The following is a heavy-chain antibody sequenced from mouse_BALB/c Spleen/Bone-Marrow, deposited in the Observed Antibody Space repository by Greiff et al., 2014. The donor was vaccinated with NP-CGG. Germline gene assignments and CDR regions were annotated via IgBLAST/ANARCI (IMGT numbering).Heavy chain of an antibody. CDR1: GFNIKDTY. V-gene: IGHV14-3*02. J-gene: IGHJ3*01. Sequence: EVQLQQSGAALVKPGASVKLSCTASGFNIKDTYMHWVKQRPEQGLEWIGRIDPANGNTKYDPKFQGKATITADTSSNTAYLQLSSLTSEDTAVYYCAIYYYGSSGFAYWGQGTLVTVSA. CDR2: IDPANGNT. CDR3: AIYYYGSSGFAY. D-gene: IGHD1-1*01.